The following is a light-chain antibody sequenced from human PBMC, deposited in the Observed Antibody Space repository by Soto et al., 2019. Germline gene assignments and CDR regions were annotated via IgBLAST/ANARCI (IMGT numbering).Light chain of an antibody. V-gene: IGKV1-5*03. J-gene: IGKJ1*01. CDR3: QHYNSYSEA. CDR1: QTISSW. CDR2: KAS. Sequence: DIQMTPSPSTLPASVGDRFTITCRASQTISSWLAWYQQKPGKAPKLLIYKASTLKSGVPSRFSGSGSGTEFTLTISSLQPDDFATYYCQHYNSYSEAFGQGTKVDI.